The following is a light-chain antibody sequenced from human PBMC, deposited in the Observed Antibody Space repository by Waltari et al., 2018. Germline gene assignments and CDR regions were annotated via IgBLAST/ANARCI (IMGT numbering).Light chain of an antibody. V-gene: IGLV2-14*01. CDR3: TSYTSSGTLVV. Sequence: QSALTQPASVSGSPGQSITLSCTGTSSDVGGYDYVSWYQQHPGKAPKPMIYEVSNRPSGVSNRFAASKSGNTASLTISGLQAEDEADYYCTSYTSSGTLVVFGGGTKLTVL. J-gene: IGLJ2*01. CDR2: EVS. CDR1: SSDVGGYDY.